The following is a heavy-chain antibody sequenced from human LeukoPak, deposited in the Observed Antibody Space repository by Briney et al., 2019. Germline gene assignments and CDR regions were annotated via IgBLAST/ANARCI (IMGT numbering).Heavy chain of an antibody. V-gene: IGHV4-34*01. CDR2: INHSGST. CDR3: ARHRGLGTVSFDY. J-gene: IGHJ4*02. CDR1: GGSFSGYY. Sequence: SETLSLTCAVYGGSFSGYYWSWIRQPPGKGLEWIGEINHSGSTNYNPSLKSRVTISVDTSKNQFSLKLSSVTAADTAVYYCARHRGLGTVSFDYWGQGTLVTVSS. D-gene: IGHD7-27*01.